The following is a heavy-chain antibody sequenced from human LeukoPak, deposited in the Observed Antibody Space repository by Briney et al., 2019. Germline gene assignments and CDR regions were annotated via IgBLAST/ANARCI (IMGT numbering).Heavy chain of an antibody. V-gene: IGHV3-30*18. Sequence: PGRSLRLSCAASGFTFSSYSIHWVRQAPGKGLEWVAVISYDGSNKYYADSVKGRFTISRDNSKNTLYLQMNSLRAEDTAVYYCAKESDIAAAGTGAFDIWGQGTMVTVSS. D-gene: IGHD6-13*01. CDR2: ISYDGSNK. J-gene: IGHJ3*02. CDR3: AKESDIAAAGTGAFDI. CDR1: GFTFSSYS.